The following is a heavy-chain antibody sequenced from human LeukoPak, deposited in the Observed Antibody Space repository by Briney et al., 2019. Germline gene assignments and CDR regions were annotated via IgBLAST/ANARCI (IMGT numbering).Heavy chain of an antibody. V-gene: IGHV5-51*01. D-gene: IGHD5-24*01. CDR3: ATHPGGLQSGFDN. CDR2: IHPGDSDT. J-gene: IGHJ4*02. Sequence: GESLKISCKGSGYTFTSYWIGWVRQMPGKGLEYMGIIHPGDSDTRYSPSFQGQVTTSVDRSSTTAYLQWSRLRASDTAMYYCATHPGGLQSGFDNWGQGTLVTVSS. CDR1: GYTFTSYW.